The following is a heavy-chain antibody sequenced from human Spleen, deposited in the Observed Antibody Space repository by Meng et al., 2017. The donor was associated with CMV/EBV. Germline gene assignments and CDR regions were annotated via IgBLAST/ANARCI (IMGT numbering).Heavy chain of an antibody. J-gene: IGHJ4*02. CDR1: AFTFSTFG. V-gene: IGHV3-30*02. CDR2: IRYDGSNK. D-gene: IGHD6-6*01. CDR3: AKGSGDSSYRPDF. Sequence: GGSLRLSCAASAFTFSTFGVHWVRQAPGKGLEWVAFIRYDGSNKYYADSVKGRFTISRDNSKNTLSLQMNSLRLEDTAVYYCAKGSGDSSYRPDFWGQGTLVTVSS.